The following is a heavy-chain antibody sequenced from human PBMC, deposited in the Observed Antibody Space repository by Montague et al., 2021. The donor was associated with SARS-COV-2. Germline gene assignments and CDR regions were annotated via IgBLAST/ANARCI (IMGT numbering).Heavy chain of an antibody. V-gene: IGHV3-13*04. J-gene: IGHJ4*02. CDR3: ARGDRTGWQTDY. D-gene: IGHD6-19*01. Sequence: SLRLSCAASGFTFSNYDMHWVRQATGKGLECVSIINTAGDTYYPGSVKGRFTISRDNAKNSLYLQMNSLRAGDTAVYYCARGDRTGWQTDYWGQGTLVTVSS. CDR1: GFTFSNYD. CDR2: INTAGDT.